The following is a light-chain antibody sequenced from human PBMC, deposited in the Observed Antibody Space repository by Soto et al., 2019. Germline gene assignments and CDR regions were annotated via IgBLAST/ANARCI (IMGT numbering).Light chain of an antibody. CDR1: SSDVGGYYS. V-gene: IGLV2-14*01. CDR3: SSYTSSSTRV. Sequence: HSALTQPASVSGSPGQSIAISCTGTSSDVGGYYSVSWYQQHPGKAPKLVIYDVSNRPSGVSNRFSGSKSGNTASLTISGLQAEDEADYYCSSYTSSSTRVFGGGTKLTVL. J-gene: IGLJ2*01. CDR2: DVS.